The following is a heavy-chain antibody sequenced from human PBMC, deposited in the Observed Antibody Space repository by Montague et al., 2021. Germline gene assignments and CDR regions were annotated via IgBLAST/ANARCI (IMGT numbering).Heavy chain of an antibody. J-gene: IGHJ5*01. D-gene: IGHD5/OR15-5a*01. CDR2: ISGSGGST. V-gene: IGHV3-23*01. Sequence: SLRLSCAASGSRFSDYAMSWVRQAPGKGLEWVSTISGSGGSTYYADSVKGRFTISRDNSQNTLYLHMSSLRAEDTAVYYCAKYIEVSRNYFDSWGQGTLVTVSS. CDR1: GSRFSDYA. CDR3: AKYIEVSRNYFDS.